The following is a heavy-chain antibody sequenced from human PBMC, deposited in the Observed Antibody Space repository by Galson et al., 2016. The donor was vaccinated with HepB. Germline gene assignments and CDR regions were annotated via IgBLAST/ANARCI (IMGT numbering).Heavy chain of an antibody. V-gene: IGHV3-23*01. D-gene: IGHD2-2*03. CDR1: GFTFRNFG. CDR3: AIDPSHWIENPFAL. J-gene: IGHJ4*02. Sequence: LRLSCAASGFTFRNFGMTWVRRAPGKGLEWVSTICGSCGDIDYADSVQGRFTISRDNSKNTLSLQVNSLRAEDTATYYCAIDPSHWIENPFALWGQGTLVTVSS. CDR2: ICGSCGDI.